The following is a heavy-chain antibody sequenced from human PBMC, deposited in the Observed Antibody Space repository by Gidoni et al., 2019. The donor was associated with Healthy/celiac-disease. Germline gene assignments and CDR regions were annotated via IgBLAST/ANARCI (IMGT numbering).Heavy chain of an antibody. CDR1: GGPISSSSYY. D-gene: IGHD2-2*01. J-gene: IGHJ5*02. CDR3: ARTGRGYCSRTSCLNWFDP. V-gene: IGHV4-39*01. Sequence: QLQLQESGPGLVKPSETLSLTCTVSGGPISSSSYYWGWLRQPPGKGLEWIGSIYYSGTTYYNPSLKSRVTISVDTSKNQFSLKLSSVTAADTAVYYCARTGRGYCSRTSCLNWFDPWGQGTLVTVSS. CDR2: IYYSGTT.